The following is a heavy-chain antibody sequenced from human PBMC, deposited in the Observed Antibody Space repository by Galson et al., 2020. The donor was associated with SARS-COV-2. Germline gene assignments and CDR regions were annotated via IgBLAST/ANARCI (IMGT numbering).Heavy chain of an antibody. Sequence: SETLSLTCTVSGDSISSSSSFWGWIRQPPGKGLEWIGGFYYGGNTYYNPSLKSRVTISVDTSKNHSLKLTSVTAADTAVYYCARGPAYYYDSSGHYTRPSVHLQHWGQGTLVTVSS. D-gene: IGHD3-22*01. J-gene: IGHJ1*01. CDR3: ARGPAYYYDSSGHYTRPSVHLQH. CDR2: FYYGGNT. CDR1: GDSISSSSSF. V-gene: IGHV4-39*07.